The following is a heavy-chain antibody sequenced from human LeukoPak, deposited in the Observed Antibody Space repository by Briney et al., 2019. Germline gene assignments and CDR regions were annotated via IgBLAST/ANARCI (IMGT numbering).Heavy chain of an antibody. CDR1: GASISSYY. CDR3: ARYPFDGYNYYFDY. V-gene: IGHV4-59*01. J-gene: IGHJ4*02. Sequence: SETLSLTCTVSGASISSYYWSWLRQPPGKGLEWIGYIYDSGSSNYNPSLKSRVTISVDTSKNQFSLKLSSVTAADTAVYYCARYPFDGYNYYFDYWGQGTLVTVSS. CDR2: IYDSGSS. D-gene: IGHD5-24*01.